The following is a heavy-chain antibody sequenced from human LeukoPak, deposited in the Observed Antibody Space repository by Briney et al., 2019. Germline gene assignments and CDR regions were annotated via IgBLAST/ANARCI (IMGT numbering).Heavy chain of an antibody. J-gene: IGHJ4*02. V-gene: IGHV3-15*01. CDR2: IKSKTDGGTT. D-gene: IGHD3-22*01. CDR1: GFTFSNAW. CDR3: TTSLESSGYYFFDY. Sequence: GGSLRLSCAASGFTFSNAWLSWVRQAPGKGLEWVGRIKSKTDGGTTDYAAPVKGRFTISRDDSKNTLYLQMNSLKTEDTAVYYCTTSLESSGYYFFDYWGQGTLVTASS.